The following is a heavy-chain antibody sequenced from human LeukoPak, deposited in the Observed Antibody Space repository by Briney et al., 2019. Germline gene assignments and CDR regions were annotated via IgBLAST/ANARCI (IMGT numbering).Heavy chain of an antibody. CDR3: ARGYGSGSYYPEGWFDP. Sequence: GESLKISCKGSGYSFTSYWIGWVRQVPGKGLEWMGIIYPGGSDTRYSPSFQGQVTISADKSISTAYLQWSSLKASDTAMYYCARGYGSGSYYPEGWFDPWGQGTLVTVSS. V-gene: IGHV5-51*01. CDR1: GYSFTSYW. J-gene: IGHJ5*02. CDR2: IYPGGSDT. D-gene: IGHD3-10*01.